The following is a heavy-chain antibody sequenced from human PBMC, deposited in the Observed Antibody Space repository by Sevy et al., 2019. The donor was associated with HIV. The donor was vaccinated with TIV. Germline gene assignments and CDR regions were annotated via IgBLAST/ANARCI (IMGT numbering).Heavy chain of an antibody. Sequence: SETLSLTCAVHDGSFSGYYWNWIRQLPGKGLEWIGEINESGITYYNPSLKSRVTISVDTSKKQLSLKLNSVTAVYSAVYFCARSPPVVVVPGAPSWFDPWGQGTLVTVSS. V-gene: IGHV4-34*01. CDR3: ARSPPVVVVPGAPSWFDP. D-gene: IGHD2-2*01. CDR2: INESGIT. J-gene: IGHJ5*02. CDR1: DGSFSGYY.